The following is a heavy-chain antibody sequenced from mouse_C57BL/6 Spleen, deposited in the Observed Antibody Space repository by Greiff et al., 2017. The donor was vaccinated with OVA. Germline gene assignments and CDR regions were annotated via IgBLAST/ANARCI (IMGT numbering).Heavy chain of an antibody. J-gene: IGHJ3*01. D-gene: IGHD2-4*01. V-gene: IGHV1-20*01. CDR3: ARSYDYDEGAWFAY. CDR2: INPYNGDT. CDR1: GYSFTGYF. Sequence: EVMLVESGPELVKPGDSVKISCKASGYSFTGYFMNWVMQSHGKSLEWIGRINPYNGDTFYNQKFKGKATLTVDKSSSTAHMELRSLTSEDSAVYYCARSYDYDEGAWFAYWGQGTLVTVSA.